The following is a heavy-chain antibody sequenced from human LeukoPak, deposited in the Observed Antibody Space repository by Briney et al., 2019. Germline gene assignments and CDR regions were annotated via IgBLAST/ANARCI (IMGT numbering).Heavy chain of an antibody. V-gene: IGHV1-2*02. CDR3: ARGNDNIWGSYPSGF. CDR1: GYTFTAYY. D-gene: IGHD3-16*02. Sequence: ASVKVSGKASGYTFTAYYMHWVRQAPGQGLEWMGWINPTRAGTKYAQKFQDRVTLTRDTSINTAFMGLSRLRSDDTAVYYCARGNDNIWGSYPSGFWGQGTLVTVSS. CDR2: INPTRAGT. J-gene: IGHJ4*02.